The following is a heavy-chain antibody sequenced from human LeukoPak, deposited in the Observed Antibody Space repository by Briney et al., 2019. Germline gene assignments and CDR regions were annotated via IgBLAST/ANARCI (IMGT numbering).Heavy chain of an antibody. D-gene: IGHD1-1*01. Sequence: GASVKVSCKASGYTFTGYYMHWVRQAPGQGLERMGWINPNSGGTNYAQKFQGWVTMTRDTSISTAYMELSRLRSDDTAVYYCARGGRYNWNANPNWFDPWGQGTLVTVSS. CDR1: GYTFTGYY. J-gene: IGHJ5*02. CDR2: INPNSGGT. CDR3: ARGGRYNWNANPNWFDP. V-gene: IGHV1-2*04.